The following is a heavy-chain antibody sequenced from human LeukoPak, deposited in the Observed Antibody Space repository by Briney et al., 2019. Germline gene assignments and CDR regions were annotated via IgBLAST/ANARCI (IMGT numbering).Heavy chain of an antibody. CDR2: ISWNSGSI. CDR3: ASHHGSYYYDSSGYYPGIDY. CDR1: GFTFDDYA. J-gene: IGHJ4*02. Sequence: GRSLRLSCAASGFTFDDYAMHWVRQAPGKSLEWVSGISWNSGSIGYADSVKGRFTISRDNAKNSLYLQMNSLRAEDTAVYYCASHHGSYYYDSSGYYPGIDYWGQGTLVTVSS. V-gene: IGHV3-9*01. D-gene: IGHD3-22*01.